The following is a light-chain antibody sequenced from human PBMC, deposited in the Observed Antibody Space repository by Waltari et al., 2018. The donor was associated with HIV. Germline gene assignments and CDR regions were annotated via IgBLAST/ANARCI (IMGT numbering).Light chain of an antibody. J-gene: IGLJ2*01. Sequence: QSALTQPRSVSGSPGQSVTISCTGTNSDVGAYNYVGCYQQYPGKAPKLLIYDVYKRPSGVPDRFSGSKSGNTASLTISGLQAEDEADYHCCSFTQSHTAVFGGGTKLTVL. CDR2: DVY. V-gene: IGLV2-11*01. CDR1: NSDVGAYNY. CDR3: CSFTQSHTAV.